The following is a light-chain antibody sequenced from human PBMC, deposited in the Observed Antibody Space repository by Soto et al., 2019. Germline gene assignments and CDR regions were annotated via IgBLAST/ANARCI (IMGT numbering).Light chain of an antibody. V-gene: IGKV1-5*01. CDR1: QSISSW. Sequence: DIQMTQSPSTLSASVGDRVTITCRASQSISSWLAWYQQKPGKAPKLLIYDASSLESGVPSRFSGSGSGTEFTLTISSLQPDDFATYYCQQYDNLPRTFGRGTKLEIK. CDR3: QQYDNLPRT. J-gene: IGKJ2*02. CDR2: DAS.